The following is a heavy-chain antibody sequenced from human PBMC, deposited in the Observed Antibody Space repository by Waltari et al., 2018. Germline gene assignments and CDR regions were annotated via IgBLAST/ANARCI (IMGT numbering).Heavy chain of an antibody. D-gene: IGHD2-15*01. V-gene: IGHV3-74*03. CDR1: GVTFSTYW. J-gene: IGHJ6*02. CDR2: MDTEGRKR. Sequence: ESQLVESGGGLVQPGGSLRLSCAASGVTFSTYWMHWVRQGPGQGLGGVSRMDTEGRKRTDADVVRGRFTISRDNVKKTLYLQMNSLRVEDTAVYYCATHRPGGYGMDVWGQGTTVTVSS. CDR3: ATHRPGGYGMDV.